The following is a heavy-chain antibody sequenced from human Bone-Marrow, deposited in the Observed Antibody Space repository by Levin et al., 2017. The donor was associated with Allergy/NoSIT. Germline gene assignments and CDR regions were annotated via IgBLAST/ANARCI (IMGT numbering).Heavy chain of an antibody. D-gene: IGHD3-10*01. CDR3: AHRRSGLLVFDIKETFDH. J-gene: IGHJ4*02. V-gene: IGHV2-5*02. Sequence: VSGPTLVKPTETLTLTCTFSGFSLSTSGEAVGWIRQPPGKALEWVALIYWDEDTRYSPSLKSRLTITKDTSNHQVVLTLTNVDPLDTGTYFCAHRRSGLLVFDIKETFDHWGQGTLVTVSS. CDR1: GFSLSTSGEA. CDR2: IYWDEDT.